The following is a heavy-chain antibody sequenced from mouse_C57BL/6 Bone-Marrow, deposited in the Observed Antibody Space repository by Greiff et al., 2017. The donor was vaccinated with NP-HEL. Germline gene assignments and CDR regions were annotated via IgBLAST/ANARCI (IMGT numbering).Heavy chain of an antibody. V-gene: IGHV1-15*01. CDR3: TRRYRNEGFDY. CDR2: IDPETGGT. CDR1: GYTFTDYE. Sequence: VQLQHSGAELVRPGASVTLSCKASGYTFTDYEMHWVKQTPVHGLEWIGAIDPETGGTAYNQKFKGKAILTADKASSTADRELRSLTSEDSAVYYCTRRYRNEGFDYWGQGTTLTVSS. D-gene: IGHD2-14*01. J-gene: IGHJ2*01.